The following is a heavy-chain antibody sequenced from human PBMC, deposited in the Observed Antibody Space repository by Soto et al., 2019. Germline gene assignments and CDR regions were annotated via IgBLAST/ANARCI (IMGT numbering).Heavy chain of an antibody. J-gene: IGHJ5*02. CDR3: ARDYPSYYYDSSGYTGPWFDP. CDR2: IKQDGSEK. Sequence: EVPLVESGGGLVQPGGSLRLSCAASGFTFSSYWMSWVRQAPGKGLEWVANIKQDGSEKYYVDSVKGRFTISRDNAKNSLYLQMNSLRAEDTAVYYCARDYPSYYYDSSGYTGPWFDPWGQGTLVTVSS. V-gene: IGHV3-7*01. CDR1: GFTFSSYW. D-gene: IGHD3-22*01.